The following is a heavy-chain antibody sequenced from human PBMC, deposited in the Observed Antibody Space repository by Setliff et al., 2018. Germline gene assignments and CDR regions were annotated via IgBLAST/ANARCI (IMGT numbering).Heavy chain of an antibody. CDR2: MNPNSGNT. J-gene: IGHJ4*02. CDR1: GYTFTSYD. Sequence: ASVKVSCKASGYTFTSYDINWVRQATGQGLEWMGWMNPNSGNTGYAQKFQGRVTMTRNTSISTAYMDLSSLRFEDTAVYYCARAQSWSGGPYYFDNGGQGTLVTVS. V-gene: IGHV1-8*02. CDR3: ARAQSWSGGPYYFDN. D-gene: IGHD3-3*01.